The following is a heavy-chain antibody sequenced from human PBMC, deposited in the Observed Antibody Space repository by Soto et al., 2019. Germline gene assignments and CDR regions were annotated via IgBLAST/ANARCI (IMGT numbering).Heavy chain of an antibody. CDR1: GYTFTSYG. V-gene: IGHV1-18*01. J-gene: IGHJ4*02. Sequence: ASVKVSCKASGYTFTSYGISWVRQAPGQGLEWMGWISAYNGNTNYAQKLQGRVTMTTDTSTSTAYMELRSLRSDDTAVYYCARGYCSSTSWCPFDYWGQGTLVTVSS. CDR2: ISAYNGNT. CDR3: ARGYCSSTSWCPFDY. D-gene: IGHD2-2*01.